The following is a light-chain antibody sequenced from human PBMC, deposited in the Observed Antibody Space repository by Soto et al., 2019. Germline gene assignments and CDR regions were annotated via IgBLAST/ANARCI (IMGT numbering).Light chain of an antibody. Sequence: DIQMTQSPSTLSASVGDRVTITCRASQSISSWLAWYQQKPGKAPKLLIYKASSLESGVPSRFSGSGSGTEFTLTISSLQPDDFETDYCQQYNSYPYAFGQVNKLEIK. J-gene: IGKJ2*01. CDR1: QSISSW. V-gene: IGKV1-5*03. CDR3: QQYNSYPYA. CDR2: KAS.